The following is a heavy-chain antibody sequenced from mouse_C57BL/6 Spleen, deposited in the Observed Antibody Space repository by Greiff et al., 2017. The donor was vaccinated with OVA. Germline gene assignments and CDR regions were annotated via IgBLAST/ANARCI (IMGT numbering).Heavy chain of an antibody. V-gene: IGHV1-82*01. Sequence: VKLVESGPELVKPGASVKISCKASGYAFSSSWMNWVKQRPGKGLEWIGRIYPGDGDTNYNGKFKGKATLTADKSSSTAYMQLSSLTSEDSAVYFCARIWWTGYAMDYWGQGTSVTVSS. CDR1: GYAFSSSW. CDR2: IYPGDGDT. CDR3: ARIWWTGYAMDY. J-gene: IGHJ4*01. D-gene: IGHD1-1*02.